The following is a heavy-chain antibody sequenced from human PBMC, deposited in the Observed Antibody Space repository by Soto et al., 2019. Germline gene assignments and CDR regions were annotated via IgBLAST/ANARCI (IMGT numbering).Heavy chain of an antibody. CDR3: ATKILYYYDSSGYYWDY. V-gene: IGHV1-24*01. Sequence: ASVKVSCKVSGYTFSDLSMHWVRQAPGKGLEWMGGFDAEDGETIYAQKFQGRVTMTEDRFTHTAYMELSSLRSEDTAVYYCATKILYYYDSSGYYWDYWGQGTLVTVSS. CDR1: GYTFSDLS. J-gene: IGHJ4*02. CDR2: FDAEDGET. D-gene: IGHD3-22*01.